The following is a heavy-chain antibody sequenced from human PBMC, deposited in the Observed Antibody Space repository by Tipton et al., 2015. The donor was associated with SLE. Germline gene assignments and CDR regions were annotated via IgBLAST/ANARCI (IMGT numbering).Heavy chain of an antibody. V-gene: IGHV5-51*03. CDR3: ARREVVTSPFDY. Sequence: VQLVQSGAEVKKPGESLKISCKGSGYSFTTYWIGWVRQMPGKGLEWMGIIYPGDSDTKYSPSFQGQVTITADNSINTAYLQWSSLKASDTAMYYCARREVVTSPFDYWGQGTLVTVSS. J-gene: IGHJ4*02. CDR1: GYSFTTYW. CDR2: IYPGDSDT. D-gene: IGHD4-23*01.